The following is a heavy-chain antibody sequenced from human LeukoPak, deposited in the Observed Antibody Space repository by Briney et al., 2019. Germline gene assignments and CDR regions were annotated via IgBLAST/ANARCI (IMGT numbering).Heavy chain of an antibody. CDR2: MNPDGGRT. V-gene: IGHV1-2*02. CDR3: TRNLVGYDPFDI. Sequence: ASVKVACKASGYTFKDYYIHWVRQVPGQGLEWMGRMNPDGGRTDYAQNFQGRVTMTSDMSIDTAYLDLTRLTSDDTATYFCTRNLVGYDPFDIWGQGTLVTVSS. CDR1: GYTFKDYY. D-gene: IGHD1-26*01. J-gene: IGHJ3*02.